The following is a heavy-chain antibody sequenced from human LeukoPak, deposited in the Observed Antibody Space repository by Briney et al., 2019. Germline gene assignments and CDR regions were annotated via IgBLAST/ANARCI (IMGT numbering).Heavy chain of an antibody. CDR1: GFTVSSDY. CDR2: IYRDGST. Sequence: GGSLRLSCAASGFTVSSDYMSWVRQAPGKGLEWVSVIYRDGSTYYADSVKGRFSISRDNSRNSLYLQMNSLRAEDTAVYYCAKDGFDYYDSSGYYYFNYWGQGTLVTVSS. CDR3: AKDGFDYYDSSGYYYFNY. J-gene: IGHJ4*02. V-gene: IGHV3-66*01. D-gene: IGHD3-22*01.